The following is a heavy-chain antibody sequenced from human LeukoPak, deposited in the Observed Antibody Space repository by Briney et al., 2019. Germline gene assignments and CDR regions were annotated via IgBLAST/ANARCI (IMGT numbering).Heavy chain of an antibody. CDR1: GGSISSGSYY. Sequence: PSQTLSLTCTVSGGSISSGSYYWSWIRQPAGKGLEWIGRIYTSGSTNYNPSLKSRVTISVDTSKNQFSLKLSSVTAADTAVYYCARDPVESPYYYYYMDVWGKGTTVTVSS. CDR2: IYTSGST. J-gene: IGHJ6*03. CDR3: ARDPVESPYYYYYMDV. V-gene: IGHV4-61*02.